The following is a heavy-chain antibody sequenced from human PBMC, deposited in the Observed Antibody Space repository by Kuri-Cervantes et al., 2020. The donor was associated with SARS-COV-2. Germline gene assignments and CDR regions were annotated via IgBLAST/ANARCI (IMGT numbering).Heavy chain of an antibody. D-gene: IGHD3-22*01. CDR2: ISYDGSNK. CDR3: ARGSGYYDSSGYFSYYGMDV. V-gene: IGHV3-30-3*01. Sequence: GESLKTSCAASGFTFSSYAMHWVRQAPGKGLEWVAVISYDGSNKYYADSVKGRFTISRDNSKNTLYLQMNSLRAEDTAVYYCARGSGYYDSSGYFSYYGMDVWGQGTTVTVSS. CDR1: GFTFSSYA. J-gene: IGHJ6*02.